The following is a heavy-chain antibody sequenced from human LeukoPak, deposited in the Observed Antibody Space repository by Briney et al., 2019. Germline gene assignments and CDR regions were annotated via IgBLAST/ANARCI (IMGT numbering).Heavy chain of an antibody. V-gene: IGHV4-34*01. Sequence: SETLSLTCAVSGGSLIGYYGTWIRQPPGKGLEWIGEINHRGSANYNPSLKSRVTLSVDTSNNQFSLRLNFVTAADTAVYYCGRHNWNEADLNQWGQGSLVIVSS. CDR3: GRHNWNEADLNQ. CDR2: INHRGSA. J-gene: IGHJ4*02. CDR1: GGSLIGYY. D-gene: IGHD1-1*01.